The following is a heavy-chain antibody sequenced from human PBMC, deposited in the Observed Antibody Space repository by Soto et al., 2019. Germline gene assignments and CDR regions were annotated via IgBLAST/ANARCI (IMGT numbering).Heavy chain of an antibody. V-gene: IGHV1-18*01. J-gene: IGHJ6*03. Sequence: ASVKVSCKASGYTFTNSGVAWVRQAPGQGLEWMGWIWVYNNKIDYAQNFQGRVTLTTDPSTDTAYMKLGSLRSDDTAVYYCARGRSFYNYVDVWGKGTTVIVSS. CDR1: GYTFTNSG. CDR2: IWVYNNKI. CDR3: ARGRSFYNYVDV.